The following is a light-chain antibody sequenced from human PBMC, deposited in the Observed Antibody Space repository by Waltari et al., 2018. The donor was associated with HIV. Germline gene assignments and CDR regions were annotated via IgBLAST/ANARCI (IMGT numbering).Light chain of an antibody. CDR3: QQRSTWPRT. J-gene: IGKJ3*01. CDR1: QSVSSY. Sequence: IVLTQSPATLSQPPGESANLSCRASQSVSSYLAWYQQKLGQAPRLLIYDVSNRATGIPARFSGSGSGTDFTLTISSLEPEDFAVYYCQQRSTWPRTFGPGTKVDIK. CDR2: DVS. V-gene: IGKV3-11*01.